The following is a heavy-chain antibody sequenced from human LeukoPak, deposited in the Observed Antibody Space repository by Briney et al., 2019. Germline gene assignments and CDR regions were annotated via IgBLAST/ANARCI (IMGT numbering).Heavy chain of an antibody. D-gene: IGHD3-3*01. CDR1: GFTFSSYA. J-gene: IGHJ4*02. CDR2: IGGSGGRT. V-gene: IGHV3-23*01. Sequence: GGSLRLSCAASGFTFSSYAMNWVRQAPGKGLEWVSVIGGSGGRTYYADSVKGRFTISRDIAKNTLYLQMNSLRAEDTGVYYCAKDHYWSIDYWGRGTLVTVSS. CDR3: AKDHYWSIDY.